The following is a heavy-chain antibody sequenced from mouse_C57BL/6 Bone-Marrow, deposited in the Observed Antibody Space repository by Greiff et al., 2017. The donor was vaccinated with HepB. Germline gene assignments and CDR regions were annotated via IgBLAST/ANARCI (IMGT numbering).Heavy chain of an antibody. CDR3: AREAFYYAMDY. Sequence: QVQLQQSGAELARPGASVKLSCKASGYTFTSYGISWVKQRTGQGLEWIGEIYPRSGNTYYNEKFKGKATLTADKSSSTAYMELRSLTSEDAAVYFCAREAFYYAMDYWGQGTSVTVSS. CDR1: GYTFTSYG. V-gene: IGHV1-81*01. CDR2: IYPRSGNT. J-gene: IGHJ4*01.